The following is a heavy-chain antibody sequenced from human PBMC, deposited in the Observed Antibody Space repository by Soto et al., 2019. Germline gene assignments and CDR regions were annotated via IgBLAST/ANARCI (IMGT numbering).Heavy chain of an antibody. J-gene: IGHJ4*02. V-gene: IGHV1-3*01. D-gene: IGHD3-22*01. CDR3: ARGDGYYPIDY. CDR1: GYTFTDYP. CDR2: INAGNGYT. Sequence: GASVKVSCKVSGYTFTDYPIHWVRQAPGQSLEWMGWINAGNGYTKFSQKFQGRVTITRDTSANTAYMELSSLRSEDTAVYYCARGDGYYPIDYWGQGTLVTVSS.